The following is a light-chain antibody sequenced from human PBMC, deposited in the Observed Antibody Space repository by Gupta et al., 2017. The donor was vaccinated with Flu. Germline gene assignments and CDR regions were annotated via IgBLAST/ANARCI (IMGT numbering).Light chain of an antibody. V-gene: IGLV1-47*01. CDR1: SSNIGSNY. CDR3: ATWDDSHSV. Sequence: QSVLTQPPSASGAPGQRVTISCSGRSSNIGSNYVYWYQQRPGTAPKLLIYRSNQRPSGVPDRFSASKSGTSASLAISGLRSEDEADYYCATWDDSHSVFGGGTKLTVL. J-gene: IGLJ3*02. CDR2: RSN.